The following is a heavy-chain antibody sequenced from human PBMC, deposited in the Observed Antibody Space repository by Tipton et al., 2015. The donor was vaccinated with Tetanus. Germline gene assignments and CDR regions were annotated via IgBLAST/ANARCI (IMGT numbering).Heavy chain of an antibody. CDR3: ARAHCTDGVCNFDF. CDR1: GYIFTNYW. J-gene: IGHJ4*02. Sequence: QLVQSGGEVKKPGESLKISCKGSGYIFTNYWIGWVRQKPGKGLEWMGFIYPGDSDTRYSPSFQGQVTISVDKSINTAYLQWSSLKASDTSVFYCARAHCTDGVCNFDFWGQGALVTVAS. V-gene: IGHV5-51*01. CDR2: IYPGDSDT. D-gene: IGHD2-8*01.